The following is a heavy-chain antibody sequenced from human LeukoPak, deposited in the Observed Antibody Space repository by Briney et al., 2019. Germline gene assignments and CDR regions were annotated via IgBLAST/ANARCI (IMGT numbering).Heavy chain of an antibody. J-gene: IGHJ4*02. Sequence: PGGSLRLSCAASGFTFSSYAMSWVRQAPGKGLEWVSTITSSGGSTYNADSVKGRFTISRDNSKNTLYVQMNSLRAEDTAVYYCAKDRTTDYGGKSFDYWGQGTLVTVSS. D-gene: IGHD4-23*01. CDR2: ITSSGGST. CDR1: GFTFSSYA. V-gene: IGHV3-23*01. CDR3: AKDRTTDYGGKSFDY.